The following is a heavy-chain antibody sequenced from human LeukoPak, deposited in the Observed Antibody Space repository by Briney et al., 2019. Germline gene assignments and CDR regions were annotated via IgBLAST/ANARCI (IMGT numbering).Heavy chain of an antibody. CDR3: ASPINYYGSGSFNY. CDR2: INPNSGGT. D-gene: IGHD3-10*01. V-gene: IGHV1-2*02. CDR1: GYTFTSYA. J-gene: IGHJ4*02. Sequence: ASVKVSCKASGYTFTSYAMNGVRQAPGQGLEWMGWINPNSGGTNYAQKFQGRVTMTRDTSISTAYMELSRLRSDDTAVYYCASPINYYGSGSFNYWGQGTLVTVSS.